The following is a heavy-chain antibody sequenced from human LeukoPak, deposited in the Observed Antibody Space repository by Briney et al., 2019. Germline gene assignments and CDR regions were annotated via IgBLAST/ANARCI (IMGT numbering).Heavy chain of an antibody. Sequence: SETLSLTCTVSNSSISTYYWTWIRQTPGKGLEWIGYIDYRGSTNHNPSLKSRVTISVDSSKKQFSLWVTSVTAADTAVYYCAAGAPKFLHLIYWGRGTPVTVSS. J-gene: IGHJ4*02. D-gene: IGHD5-24*01. CDR2: IDYRGST. V-gene: IGHV4-59*08. CDR1: NSSISTYY. CDR3: AAGAPKFLHLIY.